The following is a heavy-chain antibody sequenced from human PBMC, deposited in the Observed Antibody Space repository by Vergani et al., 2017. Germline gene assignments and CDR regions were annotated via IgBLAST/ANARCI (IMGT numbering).Heavy chain of an antibody. D-gene: IGHD3-10*01. CDR1: GGTFSSYT. CDR3: ARDNLQGFGELGDRYNWFDP. Sequence: QVQLVQSGAEMKKPGSSVKVSCKASGGTFSSYTINWVRQAPGQGLEWMGRIIPLLGITNYAQKFQGRVTITADKSTSTAYMELSSLRSEDTAVYYCARDNLQGFGELGDRYNWFDPWGQGSLVIVSS. V-gene: IGHV1-69*08. J-gene: IGHJ5*02. CDR2: IIPLLGIT.